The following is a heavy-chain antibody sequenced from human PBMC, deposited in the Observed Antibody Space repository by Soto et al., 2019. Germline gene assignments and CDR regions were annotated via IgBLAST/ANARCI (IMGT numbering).Heavy chain of an antibody. J-gene: IGHJ4*02. CDR3: ARDNWNSY. D-gene: IGHD1-1*01. CDR1: GFTFNISW. CDR2: IDNDGSAT. V-gene: IGHV3-74*01. Sequence: EVQLVESGGGLVQPGGSLRLSCVASGFTFNISWMHWVRQAPGKGLEWVSRIDNDGSATTYADSVKGRFTIARDNAKNTLFLQMNTLRVDDTAGYYCARDNWNSYWGQGTLVTVSS.